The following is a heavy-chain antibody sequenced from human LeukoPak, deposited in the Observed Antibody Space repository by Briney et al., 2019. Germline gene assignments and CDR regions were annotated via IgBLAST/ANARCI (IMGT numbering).Heavy chain of an antibody. CDR1: GGSISSSSYY. CDR2: IYYSGST. J-gene: IGHJ4*02. D-gene: IGHD6-19*01. Sequence: SETLSLTCTVSGGSISSSSYYWGWIRRPPGTGLEWIGSIYYSGSTYYNPSLKSRVTISVDTSKNQFSLKLSSVTAADTAVYYCARDRVDSSGWYYFDYWGQGTLVTVSS. CDR3: ARDRVDSSGWYYFDY. V-gene: IGHV4-39*07.